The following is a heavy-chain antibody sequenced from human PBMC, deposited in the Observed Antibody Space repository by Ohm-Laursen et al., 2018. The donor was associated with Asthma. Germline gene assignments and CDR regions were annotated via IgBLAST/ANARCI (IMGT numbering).Heavy chain of an antibody. CDR3: AREHSMVRGVIIRGYYYYGVDV. D-gene: IGHD3-10*01. CDR1: GFTFSTYW. Sequence: GSLRLSCTASGFTFSTYWMHWVRQAPGKGLVWVSRVYGDGSNAIYADSVKGRFTISRDNAKNTLYLQMNSLRAEDTAVYYCAREHSMVRGVIIRGYYYYGVDVWGQGTTVTVSS. J-gene: IGHJ6*02. CDR2: VYGDGSNA. V-gene: IGHV3-74*01.